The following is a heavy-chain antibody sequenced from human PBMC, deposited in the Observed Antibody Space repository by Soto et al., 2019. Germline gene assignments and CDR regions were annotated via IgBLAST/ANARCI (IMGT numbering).Heavy chain of an antibody. CDR3: AKVVVAATRHTDFDS. Sequence: SETLSLTCTVSGGSINSNNYYWAWIRQPPGKGLAWIASIYYDGSTYYNPSLKSRVSISVDTSKNHFSLKLTSATAADTAVYYCAKVVVAATRHTDFDSWGQGTLVTV. D-gene: IGHD2-15*01. CDR1: GGSINSNNYY. V-gene: IGHV4-39*02. J-gene: IGHJ4*02. CDR2: IYYDGST.